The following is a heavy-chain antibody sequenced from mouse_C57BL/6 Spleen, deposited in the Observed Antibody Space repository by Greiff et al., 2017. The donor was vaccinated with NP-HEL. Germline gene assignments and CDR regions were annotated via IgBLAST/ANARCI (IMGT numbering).Heavy chain of an antibody. Sequence: VQLKESGPELVKPGASVKMSCKASGYTFTDYSMHWVKQSHGKSLEWIGYINPNNGGTSYNQKFKGKATLTVNKSSSTAYMELRSLTSEDSAVYYCARDDDGYSYWYFDVWGTGTTVTVSS. J-gene: IGHJ1*03. V-gene: IGHV1-22*01. CDR2: INPNNGGT. CDR1: GYTFTDYS. CDR3: ARDDDGYSYWYFDV. D-gene: IGHD2-3*01.